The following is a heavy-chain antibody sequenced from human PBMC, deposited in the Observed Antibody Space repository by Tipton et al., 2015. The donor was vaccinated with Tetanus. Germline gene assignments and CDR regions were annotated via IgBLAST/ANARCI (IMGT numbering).Heavy chain of an antibody. CDR3: AKAYYYDSSGWGYFDY. V-gene: IGHV3-11*01. CDR1: GFTFSDYY. Sequence: SLRLSCAASGFTFSDYYMSWIRQAPGKGLEWVSYISSSGSTIYYADSVKGRFTISRDNAKNSLYLQMNSLRAEDTAVYYCAKAYYYDSSGWGYFDYWGQGTLVTVSS. CDR2: ISSSGSTI. J-gene: IGHJ4*02. D-gene: IGHD3-22*01.